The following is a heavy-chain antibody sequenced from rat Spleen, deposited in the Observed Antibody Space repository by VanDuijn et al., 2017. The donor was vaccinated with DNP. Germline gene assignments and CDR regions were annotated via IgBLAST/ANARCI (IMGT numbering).Heavy chain of an antibody. V-gene: IGHV3-3*01. J-gene: IGHJ4*01. CDR3: ARLRLEWEVRAMDA. CDR2: IDNAGSS. Sequence: EVQLQESGPGLVKPSQSLSLTCSVTFYSITSSYRWNWIRKFPGNKLEWLGYIDNAGSSTYNPSLKSRISITRDTSKNQFFLQLNSLTTEDTATYYCARLRLEWEVRAMDAWGQGTSVTVSS. D-gene: IGHD1-1*01. CDR1: FYSITSSYR.